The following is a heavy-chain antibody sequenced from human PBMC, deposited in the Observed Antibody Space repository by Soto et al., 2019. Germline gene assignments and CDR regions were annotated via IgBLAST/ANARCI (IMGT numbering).Heavy chain of an antibody. V-gene: IGHV3-9*01. CDR3: AKEIRDIAVAGTKEYFDY. CDR1: GFTFDDYA. D-gene: IGHD6-19*01. Sequence: GGSLRLSCAASGFTFDDYAMHWVRQAPGKGLEWVSGISWNSGSIGYADSVKGRFTISRDNAKNSLYLQMNSLRAEDTALYYCAKEIRDIAVAGTKEYFDYWGQGTLVTVSS. CDR2: ISWNSGSI. J-gene: IGHJ4*02.